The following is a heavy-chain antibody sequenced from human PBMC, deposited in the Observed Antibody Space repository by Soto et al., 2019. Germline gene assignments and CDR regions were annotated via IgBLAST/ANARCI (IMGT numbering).Heavy chain of an antibody. CDR1: GFTFSSYE. CDR3: ARNLDSSGYFPGY. CDR2: ISSSGSTI. J-gene: IGHJ4*02. Sequence: PGGSLRLSCAASGFTFSSYEMNWVRQAPGKGLEWFSYISSSGSTIYYADSVKGRFTISRDNAKNSLYLQMNSLRAEDRAVYYCARNLDSSGYFPGYWGKGTMVTVSS. D-gene: IGHD3-22*01. V-gene: IGHV3-48*03.